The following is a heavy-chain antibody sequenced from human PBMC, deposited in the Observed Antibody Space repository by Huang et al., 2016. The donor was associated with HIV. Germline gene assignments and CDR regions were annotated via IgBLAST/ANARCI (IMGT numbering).Heavy chain of an antibody. CDR2: ISLDGGTK. D-gene: IGHD4-17*01. CDR1: GFTFSGYA. CDR3: ARGDYGDYVGIDY. V-gene: IGHV3-30*19. J-gene: IGHJ4*02. Sequence: QVHLMESGGGVVQPGKSLRLSCTTSGFTFSGYAMHWVRQPPGKGLEWVAVISLDGGTKYDADSVKGRFIISRDNSKTTLYVQMNSLRAEDTAVYYCARGDYGDYVGIDYWGQGTLVTVSS.